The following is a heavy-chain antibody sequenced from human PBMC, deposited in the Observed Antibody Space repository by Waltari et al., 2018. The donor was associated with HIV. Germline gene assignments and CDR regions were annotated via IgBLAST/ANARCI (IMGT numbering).Heavy chain of an antibody. D-gene: IGHD6-19*01. V-gene: IGHV4-38-2*02. CDR3: ATIRAVAGSYYFDS. CDR2: IYHSGSS. CDR1: GYSISSGYY. Sequence: QVQLQESGPGLVQPSETLSLTCSVSGYSISSGYYWGWPRQPPGKGLEWIGNIYHSGSSYYHPSLESTVTISVDTSKNQFSLKVSSMTAADTALYYCATIRAVAGSYYFDSWGQGILVTVSS. J-gene: IGHJ4*02.